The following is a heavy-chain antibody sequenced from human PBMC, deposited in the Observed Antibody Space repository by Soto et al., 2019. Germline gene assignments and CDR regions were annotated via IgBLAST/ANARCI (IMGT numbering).Heavy chain of an antibody. CDR3: ARDTSGWNYYFDY. Sequence: SETLSLTCTVSGGSISSSSYYWGWIRQPPGKGLEWIGSIYYSGSTYYNPSLKSRVTISVDTSKNQFSLKLSSVTAADTAVYHCARDTSGWNYYFDYWGQGSLVTVSS. J-gene: IGHJ4*02. CDR1: GGSISSSSYY. CDR2: IYYSGST. V-gene: IGHV4-39*01. D-gene: IGHD6-19*01.